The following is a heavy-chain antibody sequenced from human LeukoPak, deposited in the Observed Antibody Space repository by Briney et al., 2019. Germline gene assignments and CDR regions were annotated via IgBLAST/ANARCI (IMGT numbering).Heavy chain of an antibody. J-gene: IGHJ4*02. CDR2: IYYSGST. CDR3: ARARGYCSSTSCSLDFGY. CDR1: GGSISPYY. D-gene: IGHD2-2*01. V-gene: IGHV4-59*01. Sequence: SETLSLTCTVSGGSISPYYWSWIRQPPGKGLEWIGYIYYSGSTNYNPSLKSRVTISVDTSKNQFSLRLSPVTAADTAVYYCARARGYCSSTSCSLDFGYWGQGTLVTVSS.